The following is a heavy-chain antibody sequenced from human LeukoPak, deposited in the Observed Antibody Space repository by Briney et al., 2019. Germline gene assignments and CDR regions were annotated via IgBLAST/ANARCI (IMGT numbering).Heavy chain of an antibody. D-gene: IGHD2-2*01. J-gene: IGHJ4*02. CDR1: GFTVSSND. Sequence: PGGSLRLSCAASGFTVSSNDMSWVRQAPGKGLEWVSVIYSGGSTYYADSVKGRFTISRDNSKNTLYLQMNSLRAEDTAVYYCAKDPTDIVVVPAATYWGQGTLVTVSS. CDR3: AKDPTDIVVVPAATY. V-gene: IGHV3-53*05. CDR2: IYSGGST.